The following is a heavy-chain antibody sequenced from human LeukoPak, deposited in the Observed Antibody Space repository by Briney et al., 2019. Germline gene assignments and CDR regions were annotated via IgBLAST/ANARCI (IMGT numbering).Heavy chain of an antibody. CDR2: ISGSCDGT. CDR3: AKCSGSSCYAAGAFEY. D-gene: IGHD2-15*01. CDR1: GFTFSSYA. Sequence: PGGSLRLSCAASGFTFSSYAMTWVRQDPGKGLEWVSCISGSCDGTWYADSVKGRFTISRDNSKNTVSLQMNSLRPEDTAVYYCAKCSGSSCYAAGAFEYWGQGTLVTVSS. V-gene: IGHV3-23*01. J-gene: IGHJ4*02.